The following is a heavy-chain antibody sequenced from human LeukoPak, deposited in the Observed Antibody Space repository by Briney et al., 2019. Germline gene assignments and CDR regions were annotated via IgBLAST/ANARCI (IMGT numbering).Heavy chain of an antibody. CDR2: IYYSGST. Sequence: SETLSLTCAVSGDSVSSSNYYWSWIRQPPGKGLEWIGYIYYSGSTNYNPSLKSRVTISVDTSKNQFSLKLSSVTAADTAVYYCARSTTTVTKEGYWYFDLWGRGTLVTVSS. CDR3: ARSTTTVTKEGYWYFDL. V-gene: IGHV4-61*01. D-gene: IGHD4-17*01. J-gene: IGHJ2*01. CDR1: GDSVSSSNYY.